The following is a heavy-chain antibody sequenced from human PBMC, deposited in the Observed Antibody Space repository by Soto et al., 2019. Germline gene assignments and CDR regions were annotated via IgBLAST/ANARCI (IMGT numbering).Heavy chain of an antibody. J-gene: IGHJ6*02. CDR1: GFTFSSYA. Sequence: GGSLRLSCAASGFTFSSYAMHWVRQAPGKGLEWVAVISYDGSNKYYADSVKGRFTISRDNSKNTLYLQMNSLRAEDTAVYYCAREEWLVPRGYYYGMDVWGQGTTVTVSS. V-gene: IGHV3-30-3*01. D-gene: IGHD6-19*01. CDR2: ISYDGSNK. CDR3: AREEWLVPRGYYYGMDV.